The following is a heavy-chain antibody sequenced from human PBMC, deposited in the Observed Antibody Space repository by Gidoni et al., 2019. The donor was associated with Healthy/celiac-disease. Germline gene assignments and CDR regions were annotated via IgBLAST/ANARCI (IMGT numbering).Heavy chain of an antibody. J-gene: IGHJ5*02. CDR3: ARERGCSSTSCYANWFDP. D-gene: IGHD2-2*01. V-gene: IGHV3-30-3*01. CDR1: GFTFSSYA. Sequence: QVQLVESGGGVVQPGWSLRLSCAASGFTFSSYAMHWVRQAPGKGLEWVAVISYDGSNKYYADSVKGRFTISRDNSKNTLYLQMNSLRAEDTAVYYCARERGCSSTSCYANWFDPWGQGTLVTVSS. CDR2: ISYDGSNK.